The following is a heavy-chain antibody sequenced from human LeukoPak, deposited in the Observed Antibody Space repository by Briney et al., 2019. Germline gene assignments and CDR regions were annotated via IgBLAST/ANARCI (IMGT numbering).Heavy chain of an antibody. J-gene: IGHJ5*02. CDR1: GGSISSYC. CDR2: IYYSGST. CDR3: AREIYDYVWGSYRSPRFDP. Sequence: SETLSLTCTVSGGSISSYCWSWIRQPPGKGLEWIGYIYYSGSTNYNPSLKSRVTISVDTSKNQFSLKLSSVTAADTAVYYCAREIYDYVWGSYRSPRFDPWGQGTLVTVSS. D-gene: IGHD3-16*02. V-gene: IGHV4-59*01.